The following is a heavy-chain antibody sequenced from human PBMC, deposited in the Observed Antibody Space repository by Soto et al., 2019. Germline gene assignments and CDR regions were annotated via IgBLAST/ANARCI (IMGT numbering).Heavy chain of an antibody. CDR3: AKGETPYYYYMDV. J-gene: IGHJ6*03. V-gene: IGHV3-9*01. CDR2: ISWNSGSI. Sequence: GGSLRLSCAASGFTFDDYAMHWVRQAPRKGLEWVSGISWNSGSIGYADSVKGRFTISRDNAKNSLYLQMNSLRAEDTALYYCAKGETPYYYYMDVWGKGTTVTVSS. CDR1: GFTFDDYA.